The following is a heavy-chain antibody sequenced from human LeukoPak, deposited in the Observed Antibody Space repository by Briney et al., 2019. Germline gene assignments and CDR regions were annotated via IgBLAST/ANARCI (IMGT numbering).Heavy chain of an antibody. CDR2: INPNSGGT. D-gene: IGHD6-13*01. Sequence: GASVKVSCKASGYTFTCSYMHWVRHAPGQGLELMGCINPNSGGTNYAQKFQGRVTMTRDTSISTAYMELSRLRSDDTAVYYCARVVRGAAAGNNWFDHWGQGTLVTVSS. CDR3: ARVVRGAAAGNNWFDH. V-gene: IGHV1-2*02. J-gene: IGHJ5*02. CDR1: GYTFTCSY.